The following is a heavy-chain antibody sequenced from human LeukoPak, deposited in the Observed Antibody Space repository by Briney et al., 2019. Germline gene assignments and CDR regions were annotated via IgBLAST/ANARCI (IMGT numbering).Heavy chain of an antibody. CDR1: GFTFSDSY. CDR2: IRTKTRNYAA. V-gene: IGHV3-73*01. CDR3: TKQNCTGGSCSYVDC. Sequence: GGSLRLYCAASGFTFSDSYMHWVRQASGKGLEWVGLIRTKTRNYAATYAESVKGRITMSRDDSKNTAYLQMNSLKMEDTAVYYCTKQNCTGGSCSYVDCWGQGTLVTVSS. D-gene: IGHD2-8*02. J-gene: IGHJ4*02.